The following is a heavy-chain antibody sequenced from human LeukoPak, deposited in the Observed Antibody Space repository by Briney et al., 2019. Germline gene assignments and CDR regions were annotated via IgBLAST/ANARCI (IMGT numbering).Heavy chain of an antibody. CDR3: GRRVTGDAFDI. D-gene: IGHD2-21*02. J-gene: IGHJ3*02. CDR1: GFTFSSYG. CDR2: ISYDGSNK. V-gene: IGHV3-30*03. Sequence: GGSLRLSCAASGFTFSSYGMHWVRQAPGKGLEWVAVISYDGSNKYYADSVKGRFTISRDNSKNTLYLQMNSLRAEDTAVYYCGRRVTGDAFDIWGQGTMVTVSS.